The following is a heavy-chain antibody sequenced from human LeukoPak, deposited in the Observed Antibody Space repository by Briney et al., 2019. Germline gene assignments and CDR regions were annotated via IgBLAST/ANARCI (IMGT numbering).Heavy chain of an antibody. CDR2: IHYTGAT. Sequence: SETLSLTCAVYGGSISGYCWSWIRQPPGKGLEWVGEIHYTGATSYNPSLKSRATISIDTSKNQLSLKLGSVTAADTAVYYCARGNILSGYCFDFWGQGALVTVSS. J-gene: IGHJ4*02. V-gene: IGHV4-34*01. CDR3: ARGNILSGYCFDF. D-gene: IGHD3-9*01. CDR1: GGSISGYC.